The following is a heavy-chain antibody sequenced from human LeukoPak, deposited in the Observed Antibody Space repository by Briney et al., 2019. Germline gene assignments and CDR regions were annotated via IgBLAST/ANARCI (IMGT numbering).Heavy chain of an antibody. J-gene: IGHJ6*03. CDR2: IGSKAYGGTT. Sequence: GGSLRLSCTASGFTFGDYAMSWFRQAPGKGLEWVGFIGSKAYGGTTEYAASVEGRFTISRDDSKSIAYLQMNSLKTEDTAVYYCTRAYGDPVYYYYYYMDVWGKGTTVTVSS. CDR1: GFTFGDYA. D-gene: IGHD4-17*01. V-gene: IGHV3-49*03. CDR3: TRAYGDPVYYYYYYMDV.